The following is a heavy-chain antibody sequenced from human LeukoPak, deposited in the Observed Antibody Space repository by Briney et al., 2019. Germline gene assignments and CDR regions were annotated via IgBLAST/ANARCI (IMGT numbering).Heavy chain of an antibody. V-gene: IGHV1-58*01. Sequence: ASVKVSCKASGFTFTSSAVQWVRQARGQRLEWIGWIVVGSGNTNYAQKFQERVTITRDMSTSTAYMELSSLRSEDTAVYYCARDGGWNGDYDLYWGQGTLVTVSS. CDR3: ARDGGWNGDYDLY. J-gene: IGHJ4*02. D-gene: IGHD4-17*01. CDR2: IVVGSGNT. CDR1: GFTFTSSA.